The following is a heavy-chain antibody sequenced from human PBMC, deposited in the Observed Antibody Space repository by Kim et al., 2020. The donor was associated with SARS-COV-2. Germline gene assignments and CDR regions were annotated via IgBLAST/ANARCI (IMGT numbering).Heavy chain of an antibody. J-gene: IGHJ6*02. CDR3: ALGYCSSTSCYGYYYYGMDV. V-gene: IGHV3-30-3*01. CDR2: ISYDGSNK. CDR1: GFTFSSYA. Sequence: GGSLRLSCAASGFTFSSYAMHWVRQAPGKGLEWVAVISYDGSNKYYADSVKGRFTISRDNSKNTLYLQMNSLRAEDTAVYYCALGYCSSTSCYGYYYYGMDVWGQGTTVTVSS. D-gene: IGHD2-2*01.